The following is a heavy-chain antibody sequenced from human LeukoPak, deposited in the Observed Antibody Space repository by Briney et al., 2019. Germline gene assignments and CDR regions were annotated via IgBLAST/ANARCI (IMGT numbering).Heavy chain of an antibody. J-gene: IGHJ5*02. CDR3: ARGRSIRGESSDWFDP. CDR1: GVSISSSNSY. V-gene: IGHV4-39*01. Sequence: SETLSLTCTVSGVSISSSNSYWGWIRQPPGKGLEWIGSIYYSGNTYYNASLKSQVSISIDTSKNQFSLKLSSVTAADTAVYYCARGRSIRGESSDWFDPWGQGTLVTVSS. CDR2: IYYSGNT. D-gene: IGHD3-10*01.